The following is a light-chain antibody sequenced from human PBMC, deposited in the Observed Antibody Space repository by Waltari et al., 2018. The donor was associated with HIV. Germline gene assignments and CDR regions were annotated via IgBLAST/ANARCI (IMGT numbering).Light chain of an antibody. J-gene: IGLJ3*02. Sequence: QSALPQPASVSGSPGQSITISCTGTSSDVGGYNYVSRYQQHPGKAPKLMIYDVSNRPSGVSNRFSGSKSGNTASLTISGLQAEDEADYYCSSYTSSSTLEVFGGGTKLTVL. CDR3: SSYTSSSTLEV. V-gene: IGLV2-14*03. CDR2: DVS. CDR1: SSDVGGYNY.